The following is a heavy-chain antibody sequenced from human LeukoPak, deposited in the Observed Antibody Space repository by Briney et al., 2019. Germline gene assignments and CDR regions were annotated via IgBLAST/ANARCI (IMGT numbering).Heavy chain of an antibody. V-gene: IGHV1-2*02. D-gene: IGHD2/OR15-2a*01. CDR2: INPNSGGT. CDR3: ARDLSFGRMTTSFDY. CDR1: GYTFTGYY. Sequence: ASVKVSCKASGYTFTGYYMHWVRQAPGQGLEWMGWINPNSGGTNYAQKFQGRVTMTRDTSISTAYMELSRLRSDDTAVYYCARDLSFGRMTTSFDYWGQGTLVTVSS. J-gene: IGHJ4*02.